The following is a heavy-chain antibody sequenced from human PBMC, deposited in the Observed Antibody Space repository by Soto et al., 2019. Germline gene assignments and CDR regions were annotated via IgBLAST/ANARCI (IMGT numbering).Heavy chain of an antibody. V-gene: IGHV4-4*07. CDR3: ATAVYCRSASCSNWFDP. Sequence: PSETLSLTCTVSGGSISSYYWSWIRQPAGKGLEWIGRIYTSGSTYYNPSLRSRVIISVDTSKNQFSLKLASVTAADTAVYYCATAVYCRSASCSNWFDPWGQGTLVTVSS. CDR2: IYTSGST. J-gene: IGHJ5*02. CDR1: GGSISSYY. D-gene: IGHD2-2*01.